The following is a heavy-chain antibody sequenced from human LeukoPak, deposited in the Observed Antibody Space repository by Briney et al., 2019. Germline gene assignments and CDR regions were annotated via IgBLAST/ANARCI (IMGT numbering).Heavy chain of an antibody. CDR3: AKDRWFFFDY. D-gene: IGHD3-10*01. V-gene: IGHV3-23*01. J-gene: IGHJ4*02. Sequence: PGGSLRLSCAASGFTFSSYAMSWVRRAPGKGLEWVSAISGSGGSTYYADSVKGRFTISTDNSKNTLYLQMNSLRAEDTAVYYCAKDRWFFFDYWGQGTLVTVSS. CDR1: GFTFSSYA. CDR2: ISGSGGST.